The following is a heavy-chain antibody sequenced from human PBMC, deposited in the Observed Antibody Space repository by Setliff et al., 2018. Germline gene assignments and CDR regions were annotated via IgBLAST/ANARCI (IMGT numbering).Heavy chain of an antibody. CDR2: IYHNGNT. Sequence: PSETLSLTCSLSGVTIGGNNYYFWAWIRQPPGKGLEWIGYIYHNGNTNFNPSLKTRVTMSVDTSKNQFALNLRSVTAADSAVYYCARDRTAYSYGLDVWGQGTTVTVSS. D-gene: IGHD5-18*01. CDR3: ARDRTAYSYGLDV. J-gene: IGHJ6*02. V-gene: IGHV4-61*01. CDR1: GVTIGGNNYYF.